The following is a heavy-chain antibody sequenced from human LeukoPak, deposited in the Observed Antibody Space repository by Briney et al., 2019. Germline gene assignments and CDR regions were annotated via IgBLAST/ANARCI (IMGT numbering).Heavy chain of an antibody. Sequence: SETLSLTCAVYGGSFSGYYWSWIRQPPGKGLGWIGEINHSGSTNYNPSLKSRVTISVDTSKNQFSLKLSSVTAADTAVYYCARGGREAARRPNYFDYWGQGTLVTVSS. J-gene: IGHJ4*02. CDR1: GGSFSGYY. D-gene: IGHD6-6*01. V-gene: IGHV4-34*01. CDR2: INHSGST. CDR3: ARGGREAARRPNYFDY.